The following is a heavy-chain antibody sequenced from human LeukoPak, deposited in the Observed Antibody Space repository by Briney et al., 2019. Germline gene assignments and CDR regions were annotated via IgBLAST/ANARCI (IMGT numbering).Heavy chain of an antibody. V-gene: IGHV3-23*01. D-gene: IGHD4-11*01. CDR2: ISGSGDRT. CDR3: AKDESDDYRTYYYG. J-gene: IGHJ6*01. CDR1: ALTFSSHA. Sequence: TGGSLRLSCAASALTFSSHAMSWVRQAPGKGLERVSAISGSGDRTIYADSVKGRFTISRDNSKNTLYLQMSSLIVEDTAIYYCAKDESDDYRTYYYG.